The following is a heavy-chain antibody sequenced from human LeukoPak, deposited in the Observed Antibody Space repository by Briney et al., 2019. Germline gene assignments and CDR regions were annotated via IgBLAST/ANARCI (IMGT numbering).Heavy chain of an antibody. J-gene: IGHJ3*02. V-gene: IGHV3-23*01. CDR1: GFTFGDYA. CDR3: AHSRSGWPTDAFDI. D-gene: IGHD6-19*01. CDR2: ISPNGVIT. Sequence: GGSLRLSCTASGFTFGDYAMTWVRQAPGKGLEWVSGISPNGVITYYADSVKGRFTISRDNSKNTLYLQMNSLRAEDTAVYYCAHSRSGWPTDAFDIWGQGTMVTVSS.